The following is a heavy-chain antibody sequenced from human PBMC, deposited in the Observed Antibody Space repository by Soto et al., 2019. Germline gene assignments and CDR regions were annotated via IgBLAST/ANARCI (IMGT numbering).Heavy chain of an antibody. J-gene: IGHJ4*02. CDR2: IYTDGTT. D-gene: IGHD2-15*01. CDR1: GDSISDYFY. V-gene: IGHV4-4*07. Sequence: PSETLSLTCTVSGDSISDYFYWSCIRQPAGKGLEWIGRIYTDGTTKYNPSLKSRVTLSLDKSKNQFSLRLSSVTAADTAVYYFAREVRGGFTGIFDQWGRGSRVTVSS. CDR3: AREVRGGFTGIFDQ.